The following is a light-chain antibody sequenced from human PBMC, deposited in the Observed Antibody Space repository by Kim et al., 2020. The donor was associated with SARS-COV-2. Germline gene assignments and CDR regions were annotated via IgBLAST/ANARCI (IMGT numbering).Light chain of an antibody. J-gene: IGLJ2*01. CDR3: QAWDSITVV. V-gene: IGLV3-1*01. CDR1: KLGDNY. Sequence: SVAQGQAASITCSGDKLGDNYASWYQQKPGQSPVLVIYQDTKRPSGIPERFSGSNSGNTATLTISGTQAMDEADYYCQAWDSITVVFGGGTQLTVL. CDR2: QDT.